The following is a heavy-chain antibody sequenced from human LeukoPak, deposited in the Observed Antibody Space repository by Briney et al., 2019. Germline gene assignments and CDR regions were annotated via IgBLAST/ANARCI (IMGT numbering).Heavy chain of an antibody. J-gene: IGHJ4*02. Sequence: SETLSLTCTVSGGSISSYYWSWIRQPPGKGLEWIGEINHSGSTNYNPSLKSRVTISVDTSKNQFSLKLSSVTAADTAVYYCARDPVMVVAAAGYFDYWGQGTLVTVSS. CDR3: ARDPVMVVAAAGYFDY. V-gene: IGHV4-34*01. D-gene: IGHD6-13*01. CDR2: INHSGST. CDR1: GGSISSYY.